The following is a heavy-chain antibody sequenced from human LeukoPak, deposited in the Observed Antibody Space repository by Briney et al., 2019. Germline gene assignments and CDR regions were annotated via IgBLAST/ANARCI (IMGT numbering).Heavy chain of an antibody. CDR2: IYPGDSDI. V-gene: IGHV5-51*01. J-gene: IGHJ4*02. D-gene: IGHD1-26*01. Sequence: GESLKISCKASGYIFTTYGIGWVRQMPGKGLEWMGFIYPGDSDIRYSPSFHGQVTISADESTTTAYLQWSSLKASDTAMYYCARPSSGSYYVDYWGQGTLVTVSS. CDR1: GYIFTTYG. CDR3: ARPSSGSYYVDY.